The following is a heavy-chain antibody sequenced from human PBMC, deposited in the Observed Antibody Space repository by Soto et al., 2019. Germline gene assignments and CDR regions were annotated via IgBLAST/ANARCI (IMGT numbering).Heavy chain of an antibody. Sequence: QVQLVQSGAEVKKPGSSVKVSCKASGGTFSSYAISWVRQAPGQGLEWMGGIIPIFGTANYAQKFQGRVTITADESTSTGYMELSSLRSEDTAVYYCAKHIAAAGTGGDYYYYGMDVWGQGTTVTVSS. CDR1: GGTFSSYA. D-gene: IGHD6-13*01. CDR2: IIPIFGTA. CDR3: AKHIAAAGTGGDYYYYGMDV. V-gene: IGHV1-69*01. J-gene: IGHJ6*02.